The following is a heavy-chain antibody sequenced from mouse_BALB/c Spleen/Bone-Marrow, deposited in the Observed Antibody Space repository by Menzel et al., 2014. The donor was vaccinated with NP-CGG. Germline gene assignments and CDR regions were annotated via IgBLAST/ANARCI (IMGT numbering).Heavy chain of an antibody. J-gene: IGHJ2*01. Sequence: EVKVEESGGGLVKPGGSLKLSCAASGFTFSSYGMSWVRQAPEKRLERVATISGGGSYTYYPDSVKGRFTISRDNAKNNLYLQMSSLRSEDTALYFCARQAGGSGYFDYGGQGTTLTVAS. V-gene: IGHV5-9-2*01. CDR3: ARQAGGSGYFDY. CDR2: ISGGGSYT. D-gene: IGHD1-1*01. CDR1: GFTFSSYG.